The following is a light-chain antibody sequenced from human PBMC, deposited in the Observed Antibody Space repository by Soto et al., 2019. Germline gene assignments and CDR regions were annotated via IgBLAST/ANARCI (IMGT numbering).Light chain of an antibody. CDR2: AAS. J-gene: IGKJ3*01. CDR3: QHSYSTFT. V-gene: IGKV1-39*01. Sequence: DIQMTQSPSSLSASVGDRVTITCRASQSISSYLNWYQQKPGQAPKLLIYAASSLQSGVPSRFSGSGSGTDFTLTISILQPEDFATYYCQHSYSTFTFGPGTKVDIK. CDR1: QSISSY.